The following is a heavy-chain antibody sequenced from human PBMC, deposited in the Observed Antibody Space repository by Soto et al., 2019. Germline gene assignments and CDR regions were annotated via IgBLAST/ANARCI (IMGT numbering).Heavy chain of an antibody. CDR1: GGTISSGDYY. J-gene: IGHJ3*02. D-gene: IGHD1-1*01. Sequence: PSETMSLTSTVSGGTISSGDYYWSWNRQPPGKGREWIGYIYYSGSTYYNPSLKSRVTISVDTSKNQFSLKLSSVTAADTAVYYCARERRYGAFDIWGQGTMVTVSS. CDR3: ARERRYGAFDI. CDR2: IYYSGST. V-gene: IGHV4-30-4*02.